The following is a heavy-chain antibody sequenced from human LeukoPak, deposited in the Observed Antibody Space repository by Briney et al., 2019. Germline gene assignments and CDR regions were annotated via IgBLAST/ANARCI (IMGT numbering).Heavy chain of an antibody. J-gene: IGHJ4*02. D-gene: IGHD3-10*01. Sequence: SETLSLTRAVYVGSFSGYYWSWIRQPPGKGLEWIGEIDHSGSTIYNPSLESRVTISQDTSKNQFSLKLSSVTAADTAVYYCARGEGSGSYMSYFDYWGQGGLVTVSS. CDR2: IDHSGST. CDR1: VGSFSGYY. V-gene: IGHV4-34*01. CDR3: ARGEGSGSYMSYFDY.